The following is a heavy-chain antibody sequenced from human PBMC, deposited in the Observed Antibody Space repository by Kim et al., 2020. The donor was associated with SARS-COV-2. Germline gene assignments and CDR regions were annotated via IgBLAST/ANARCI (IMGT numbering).Heavy chain of an antibody. CDR3: ARRDSNTWSLDY. CDR2: FSFRGTT. Sequence: SETLSHTCTVSGGSMNSYYWSWIRQPPGKGLEWIGYFSFRGTTNYNPSLKSRVTISLDTSKNQFSLKLSSVTAADTAVYYCARRDSNTWSLDYWGQGTL. V-gene: IGHV4-59*08. D-gene: IGHD6-13*01. CDR1: GGSMNSYY. J-gene: IGHJ4*02.